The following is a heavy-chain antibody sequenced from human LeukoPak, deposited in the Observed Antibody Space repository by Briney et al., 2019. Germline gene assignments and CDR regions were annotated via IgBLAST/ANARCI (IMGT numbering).Heavy chain of an antibody. CDR1: GFTFSHHY. V-gene: IGHV3-7*01. CDR2: IEQDGSDK. CDR3: VREAVMTADDAFDM. J-gene: IGHJ3*02. D-gene: IGHD2-21*02. Sequence: GGSLRLSCATSGFTFSHHYMSWVRQAPGKGLEWVANIEQDGSDKLYVDSVRGRFTISRDNAKNSLYLQMNSLRVEDTAVYYCVREAVMTADDAFDMWGQGTMVTVSS.